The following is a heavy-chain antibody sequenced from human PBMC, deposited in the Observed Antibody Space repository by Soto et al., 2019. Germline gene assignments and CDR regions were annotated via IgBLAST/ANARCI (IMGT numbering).Heavy chain of an antibody. CDR1: GGTFSSYA. Sequence: ASVKVSCKASGGTFSSYAISWVRQAPGQGLEWMGGIIPILGTANYAQKLQGRVTITADESTSTAYMELSSLRSEDTAVYYCARDDPGRTAVYYDDSSRSPLYYWAQGTLVPVSS. J-gene: IGHJ4*02. D-gene: IGHD3-22*01. CDR3: ARDDPGRTAVYYDDSSRSPLYY. CDR2: IIPILGTA. V-gene: IGHV1-69*13.